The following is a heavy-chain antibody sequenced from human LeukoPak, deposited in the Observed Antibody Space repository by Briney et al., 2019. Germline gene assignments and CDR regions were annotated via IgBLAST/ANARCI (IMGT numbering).Heavy chain of an antibody. Sequence: GGSLRLSCAASGFTFSSDSMNWVRQAAGRWLEWVSSISSGSTYIFYADSVKGRSTISRDNAKNSLHLQMNSLRAEDTAVYYCARAYDFWSAYNDYWGQGTLVTVSS. D-gene: IGHD3-3*01. CDR3: ARAYDFWSAYNDY. V-gene: IGHV3-21*01. J-gene: IGHJ4*02. CDR2: ISSGSTYI. CDR1: GFTFSSDS.